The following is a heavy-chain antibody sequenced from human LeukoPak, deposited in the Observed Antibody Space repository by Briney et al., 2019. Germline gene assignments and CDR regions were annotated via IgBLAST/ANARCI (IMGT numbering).Heavy chain of an antibody. V-gene: IGHV4-61*02. J-gene: IGHJ4*02. CDR1: GGSTSSGSYY. CDR2: IYTSGST. D-gene: IGHD6-19*01. Sequence: SETLSLTCTVSGGSTSSGSYYWSWIRQPAGKGLEWIGRIYTSGSTYYNPSLKSRVTISVDTSKNQFSLKLSSVTAADTAVYYCARDPSGWYDYWGQGTLVTVSS. CDR3: ARDPSGWYDY.